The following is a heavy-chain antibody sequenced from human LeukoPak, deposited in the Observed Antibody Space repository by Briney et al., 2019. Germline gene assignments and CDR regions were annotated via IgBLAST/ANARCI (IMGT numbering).Heavy chain of an antibody. Sequence: GGSLRLSCAASGFTFSNYAMHWVRQTPGKGLEYVSAISSNGGSTYYANSVKGRFTISRDNSKNTLYLRMGSLRAEDMAVYYCARPDCSSTSCYTIDYWGQGTLVTVSS. V-gene: IGHV3-64*01. CDR1: GFTFSNYA. CDR3: ARPDCSSTSCYTIDY. CDR2: ISSNGGST. D-gene: IGHD2-2*02. J-gene: IGHJ4*02.